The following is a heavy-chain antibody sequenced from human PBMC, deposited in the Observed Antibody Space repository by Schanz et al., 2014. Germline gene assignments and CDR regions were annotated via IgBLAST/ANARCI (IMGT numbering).Heavy chain of an antibody. V-gene: IGHV3-23*01. CDR2: ISGDHRNT. Sequence: EMQLLESGGGLIQPGGSLRLSCAASGFTFSTHAMSWVRQAPGKGLEWVSSISGDHRNTFYADSVKGRFTISRDNAKNSLFLHMNSLRAEDTAVYYCVRDILHRVYDSGSPWGQGTLVTVSS. CDR3: VRDILHRVYDSGSP. J-gene: IGHJ5*02. CDR1: GFTFSTHA. D-gene: IGHD3-10*01.